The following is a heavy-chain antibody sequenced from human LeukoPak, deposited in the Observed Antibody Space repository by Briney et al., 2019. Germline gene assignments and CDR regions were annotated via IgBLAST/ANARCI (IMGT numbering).Heavy chain of an antibody. CDR3: ANMGFPRGATLGGGFDY. V-gene: IGHV3-23*01. J-gene: IGHJ4*02. CDR2: ISGSGGST. Sequence: GRSLRLSCAASGFTFSSYAMSWVRQAPGKGLEWVSAISGSGGSTYYADSVKGRFTISRDNSKNTLYLQMNSLRAEDSAVYYCANMGFPRGATLGGGFDYWGQGTLVTVSS. D-gene: IGHD1-26*01. CDR1: GFTFSSYA.